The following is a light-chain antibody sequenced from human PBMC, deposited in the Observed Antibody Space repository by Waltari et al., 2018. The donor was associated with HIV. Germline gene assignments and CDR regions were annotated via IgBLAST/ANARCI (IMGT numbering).Light chain of an antibody. V-gene: IGLV2-14*01. CDR2: DVY. J-gene: IGLJ1*01. Sequence: QSALTQPASVSGSPGQSITISCTGTSNDVGPYDYVSWYQQSPGKVPKLLIYDVYNRPSRISNRFSGSKSGNTAFLTISGLRAEDEADYYCASFTSGRLNVFGSGTKVTVL. CDR3: ASFTSGRLNV. CDR1: SNDVGPYDY.